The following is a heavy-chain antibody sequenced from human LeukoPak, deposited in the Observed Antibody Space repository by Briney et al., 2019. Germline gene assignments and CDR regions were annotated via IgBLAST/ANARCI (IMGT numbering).Heavy chain of an antibody. CDR2: IWYDGSNK. Sequence: GSLRLSCAASGFTFNTYTMNWVRQAPGKGLEWVAVIWYDGSNKYYADSVKGRFTISRDNSKNTLYLQMNSLRAEDTAVYYCARDLSGVRGGTYGDYVFGYWGQGTLVTVSS. D-gene: IGHD4-17*01. CDR1: GFTFNTYT. CDR3: ARDLSGVRGGTYGDYVFGY. J-gene: IGHJ4*02. V-gene: IGHV3-33*08.